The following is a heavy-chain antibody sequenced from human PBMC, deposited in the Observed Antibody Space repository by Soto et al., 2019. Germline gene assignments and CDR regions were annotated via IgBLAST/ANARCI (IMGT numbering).Heavy chain of an antibody. Sequence: QVQLQESGPGLVKPSGTLSLTCAVSSDSISNSNWWSWVRQPPGKGMEWIGEIYHSGSTNYNPSLKSRVTISVDKSKNQFSLRLSSVPAADTAVYYCARKATNGYGDYNFDYWGQGTLVTVSS. CDR1: SDSISNSNW. CDR3: ARKATNGYGDYNFDY. D-gene: IGHD4-17*01. CDR2: IYHSGST. J-gene: IGHJ4*02. V-gene: IGHV4-4*02.